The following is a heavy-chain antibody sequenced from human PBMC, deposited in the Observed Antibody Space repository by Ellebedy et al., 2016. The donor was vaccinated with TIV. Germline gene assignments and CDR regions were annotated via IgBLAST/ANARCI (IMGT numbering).Heavy chain of an antibody. V-gene: IGHV4-4*07. D-gene: IGHD3-16*01. Sequence: SETLSLXCTVSGASIRSYYWSWIRQAAGKGLEWIGRIYGYGDTRYNPSLQSRVTMSVDTSKNQISMKLNSVTGADTAVYYCARGRTTMITNPKYFDYWGHGTLLTGSS. J-gene: IGHJ4*01. CDR3: ARGRTTMITNPKYFDY. CDR1: GASIRSYY. CDR2: IYGYGDT.